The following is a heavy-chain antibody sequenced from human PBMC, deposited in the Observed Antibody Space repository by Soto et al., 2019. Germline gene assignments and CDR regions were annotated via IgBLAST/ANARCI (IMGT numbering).Heavy chain of an antibody. J-gene: IGHJ4*02. CDR3: ARDGTLYDSSAYYYVY. Sequence: QVQLVQSGAEVKKPGSSVKVSCKASGGTFSRYAINWLRQAPGQGLEWMGGFIPVFGKANYAQKFQGRVTITADESTTTGYMELRSLTSEDTAVYYCARDGTLYDSSAYYYVYWGQGTLVTVSS. D-gene: IGHD3-22*01. V-gene: IGHV1-69*01. CDR1: GGTFSRYA. CDR2: FIPVFGKA.